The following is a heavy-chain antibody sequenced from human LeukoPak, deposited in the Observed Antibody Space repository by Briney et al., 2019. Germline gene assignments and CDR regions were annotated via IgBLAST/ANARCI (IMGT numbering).Heavy chain of an antibody. Sequence: PGGSLRLSCAASGFTFSSYAMSWVRQAPGKGLEWVSTMSGSGGSAYHADSVKGRFTISRDNSKNTLYLQMDSLRAEDTAVYYCAKSRGYAIFGVVPHDAFDIWGQGTMVTVSP. CDR2: MSGSGGSA. D-gene: IGHD3-3*01. CDR3: AKSRGYAIFGVVPHDAFDI. J-gene: IGHJ3*02. V-gene: IGHV3-23*01. CDR1: GFTFSSYA.